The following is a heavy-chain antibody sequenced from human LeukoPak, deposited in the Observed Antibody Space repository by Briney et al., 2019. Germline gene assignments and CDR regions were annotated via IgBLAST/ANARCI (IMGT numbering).Heavy chain of an antibody. CDR1: GFTFSSYA. D-gene: IGHD4-17*01. CDR2: ISGSGGDT. CDR3: AKGGVYGDYYFDY. V-gene: IGHV3-23*01. Sequence: RSGGSLRLSCAASGFTFSSYAMSWVRQAPRKGLEWVSVISGSGGDTYYADSVKGRFTISGDNSKNTVYLQMNSLRAEDTALYYCAKGGVYGDYYFDYWGQGTLVTVSS. J-gene: IGHJ4*02.